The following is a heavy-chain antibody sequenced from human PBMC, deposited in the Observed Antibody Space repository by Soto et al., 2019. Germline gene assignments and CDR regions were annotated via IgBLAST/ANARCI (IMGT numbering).Heavy chain of an antibody. CDR2: VNPSGGHT. D-gene: IGHD2-21*02. J-gene: IGHJ4*02. CDR1: GDTFTTYY. V-gene: IGHV1-46*01. Sequence: QVQLMQSGAEVKKPGASVKVSCKASGDTFTTYYIHWVRQAPGQGLEWMGTVNPSGGHTTYSQNFRGRVTMTRDTSTSTLYMELTSLTSDDTAVYYCARGGHVVVVTAAFDYWGQGTLVTVSS. CDR3: ARGGHVVVVTAAFDY.